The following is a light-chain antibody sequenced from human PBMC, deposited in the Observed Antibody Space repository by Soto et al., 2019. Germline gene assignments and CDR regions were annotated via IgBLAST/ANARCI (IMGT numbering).Light chain of an antibody. Sequence: DIQMTQSPSTLSASIGDRVTLTCRASQSLTGRLAWYQQKPGRPPKLLIYDASRLQSGVPSRFSGSGGGTDFTLSISSVQPEDFATYFCQQSYMDPITFGQGTQLEI. CDR1: QSLTGR. J-gene: IGKJ5*01. CDR2: DAS. CDR3: QQSYMDPIT. V-gene: IGKV1-39*01.